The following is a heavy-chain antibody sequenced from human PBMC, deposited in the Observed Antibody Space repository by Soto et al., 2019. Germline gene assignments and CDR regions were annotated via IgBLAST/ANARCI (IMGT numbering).Heavy chain of an antibody. CDR2: IDPSDSYT. V-gene: IGHV5-10-1*01. D-gene: IGHD6-6*01. J-gene: IGHJ6*02. Sequence: PGESLKISCKGSGYSFTSYWISWVRQMPGKGLEWMGRIDPSDSYTNYSPSFQGHVTISADKSISTAYLQWSSLKASDTAMYYCARDGLAARDLYYYYYGMDVWGQGTTVTVSS. CDR1: GYSFTSYW. CDR3: ARDGLAARDLYYYYYGMDV.